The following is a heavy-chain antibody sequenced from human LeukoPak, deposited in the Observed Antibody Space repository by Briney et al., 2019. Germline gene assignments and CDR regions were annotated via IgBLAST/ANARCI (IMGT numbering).Heavy chain of an antibody. CDR1: GGSISSSNW. CDR2: IYHSGST. Sequence: SETLSLTCAVSGGSISSSNWWSRVRQPPGKGPEWIGEIYHSGSTNYNPSLKSRVTISVDKSKNQFSLKLSSVTAADTAVYYCARSYDSSGSSTSSDAFDIWGQGTMVTVSS. CDR3: ARSYDSSGSSTSSDAFDI. V-gene: IGHV4-4*02. J-gene: IGHJ3*02. D-gene: IGHD3-22*01.